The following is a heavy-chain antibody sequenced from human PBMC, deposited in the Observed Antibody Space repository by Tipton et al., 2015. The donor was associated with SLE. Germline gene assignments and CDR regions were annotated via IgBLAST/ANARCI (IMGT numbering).Heavy chain of an antibody. CDR1: KFTFGIYW. Sequence: SLRLSCAASKFTFGIYWMNWVRQAPGKGLEWVANIKQDGSEKYYVDSVKGRFTISRDNAKNSLFLQMNSLRAEDTAVYFYARDPSGSYYFDSWGQGTLVTVSS. CDR2: IKQDGSEK. V-gene: IGHV3-7*01. D-gene: IGHD5-12*01. CDR3: ARDPSGSYYFDS. J-gene: IGHJ4*02.